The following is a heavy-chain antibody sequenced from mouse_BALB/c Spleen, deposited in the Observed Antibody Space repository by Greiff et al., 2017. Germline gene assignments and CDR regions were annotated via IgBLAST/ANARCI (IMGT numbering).Heavy chain of an antibody. CDR1: GFTFSSYS. Sequence: EVQRVESGGGLVQPGGSLKLSCAASGFTFSSYSMSWVRQTPEKRLEWVAYIRNGGGSTYYPDTVKGRFTISRDNAKNTLYLQMSSLKSEDTAMYYCARIRNGTGYFDYWGQGTTLTVSS. D-gene: IGHD4-1*01. V-gene: IGHV5-12-2*01. J-gene: IGHJ2*01. CDR3: ARIRNGTGYFDY. CDR2: IRNGGGST.